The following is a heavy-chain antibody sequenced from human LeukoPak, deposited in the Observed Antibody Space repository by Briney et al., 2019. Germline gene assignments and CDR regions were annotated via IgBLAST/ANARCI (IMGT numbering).Heavy chain of an antibody. D-gene: IGHD4-11*01. J-gene: IGHJ4*02. CDR1: GGSISSGDYY. CDR3: ARAKSDYSLFYFDY. Sequence: PSETLSLTCTVSGGSISSGDYYWSWIRQPPGKGLEWIGYIYYSGSTNYNPSLKSRVTISVDTSKNQFSLKLSSVTAADTAVYYCARAKSDYSLFYFDYWGQGTLVTVSS. CDR2: IYYSGST. V-gene: IGHV4-61*08.